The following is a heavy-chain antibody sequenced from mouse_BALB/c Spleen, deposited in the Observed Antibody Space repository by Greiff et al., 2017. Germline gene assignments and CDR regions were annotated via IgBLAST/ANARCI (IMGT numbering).Heavy chain of an antibody. V-gene: IGHV4-1*02. CDR1: GFDFSRYW. CDR2: INPDSSTI. Sequence: EVKLQESGGGLVQPGGSLKLSCAASGFDFSRYWMSWVRQAPGKGLEWIGEINPDSSTINYTPSLKDKFIISRDNAKNTLYLQMSKVRSEDTALYYCSRPKGYYYVHLAYWGQGTLVTVSA. CDR3: SRPKGYYYVHLAY. D-gene: IGHD2-3*01. J-gene: IGHJ3*01.